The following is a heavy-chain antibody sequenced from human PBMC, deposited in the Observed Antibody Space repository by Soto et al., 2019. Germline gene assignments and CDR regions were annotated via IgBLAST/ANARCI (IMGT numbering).Heavy chain of an antibody. CDR1: GGTFSTYS. J-gene: IGHJ3*02. V-gene: IGHV1-69*02. CDR2: IIPMLGVR. D-gene: IGHD2-21*01. Sequence: QVQLVQSGAEVKKPGSSVKVSCKDSGGTFSTYSMFWVRQAPGQGLEWMGRIIPMLGVRNYAQRFQDRVTIIAEKATATVDMELSSLRSEDTALYYCTIGSWSGEVFDIWGQGTMVTVSS. CDR3: TIGSWSGEVFDI.